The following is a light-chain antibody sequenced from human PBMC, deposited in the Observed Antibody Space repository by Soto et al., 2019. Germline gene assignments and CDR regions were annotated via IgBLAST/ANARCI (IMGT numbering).Light chain of an antibody. Sequence: QSALTQPPSASGSPGQSVTISCTGTSIDVGSYNYSSWYQQYTGKAPKLMIYEVIKRPSGVPDRFSGSKSGNTASLTVSGLQAEDEADYYCSSYAGNNNLVFGGGTKVTVL. J-gene: IGLJ2*01. CDR3: SSYAGNNNLV. CDR2: EVI. CDR1: SIDVGSYNY. V-gene: IGLV2-8*01.